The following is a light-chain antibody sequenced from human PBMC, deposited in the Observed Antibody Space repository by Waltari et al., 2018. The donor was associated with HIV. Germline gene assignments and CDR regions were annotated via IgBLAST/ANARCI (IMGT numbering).Light chain of an antibody. V-gene: IGLV1-47*01. CDR1: SSNIGSNN. CDR2: RND. Sequence: QSVLTQPPSASGTPGQRVTISCSGSSSNIGSNNVYWYQQLPRTPPRLLIQRNDQRPSGVSARFSGSKSVTSASLAISGLRYDDEAEYFCATWDDSLSAWLFGGGTKVTVL. J-gene: IGLJ3*02. CDR3: ATWDDSLSAWL.